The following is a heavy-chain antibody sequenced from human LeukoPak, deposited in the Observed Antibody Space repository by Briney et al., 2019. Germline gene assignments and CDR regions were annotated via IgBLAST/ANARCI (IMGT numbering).Heavy chain of an antibody. Sequence: GGSLRLSCAASGFTFSSSWMHWVRQAPGKGLVWVSRINTDGGSTNYADSVKGRLTISRDNAKNSLYLQMNSLRAEDTALYYCAKDIDSYGYSGVDYWGQGTLVTVSS. D-gene: IGHD5-18*01. CDR3: AKDIDSYGYSGVDY. V-gene: IGHV3-74*01. CDR2: INTDGGST. J-gene: IGHJ4*02. CDR1: GFTFSSSW.